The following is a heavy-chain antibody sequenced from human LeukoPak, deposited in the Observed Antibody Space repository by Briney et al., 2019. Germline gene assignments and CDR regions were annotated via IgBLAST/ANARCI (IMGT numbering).Heavy chain of an antibody. Sequence: SETLSLTCTVSGGSISSSSYYWGWIRQPPGKGLEWIGSIYYSGSTYYNPSLKSRVTISVDTSKNQFSLKLSSVTAADTAVYYCARRRYSSSSGWFDPWVQGTLVTVSS. CDR3: ARRRYSSSSGWFDP. V-gene: IGHV4-39*01. J-gene: IGHJ5*02. D-gene: IGHD6-6*01. CDR2: IYYSGST. CDR1: GGSISSSSYY.